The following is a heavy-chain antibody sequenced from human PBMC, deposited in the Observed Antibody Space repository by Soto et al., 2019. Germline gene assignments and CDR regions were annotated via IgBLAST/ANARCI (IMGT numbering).Heavy chain of an antibody. V-gene: IGHV2-5*01. D-gene: IGHD2-21*01. CDR2: IYWNDDK. CDR3: AHTCGLPFDY. J-gene: IGHJ4*02. CDR1: GFSLRTTGVG. Sequence: QITLKESGPSLVTPTQTLTLTCTYSGFSLRTTGVGVGWIRQPPGKALEWLGIIYWNDDKRYSPSLKRRFTLTSDISKSQVVLTMTNMARVDTGTYYCAHTCGLPFDYWGQGTLVIVSS.